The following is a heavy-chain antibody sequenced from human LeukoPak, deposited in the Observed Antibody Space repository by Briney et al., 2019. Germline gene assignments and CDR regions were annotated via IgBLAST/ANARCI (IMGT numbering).Heavy chain of an antibody. CDR3: ARDQNFWSGYYTGFWSSDY. D-gene: IGHD3-3*01. Sequence: GGSLRLSCAASGFTVSSNYMSWVRQAPGKGLEWVSVIYSGGSTYYADSVKGRFTISRDNSKNTLYLQMNSLRAEDTAVYYCARDQNFWSGYYTGFWSSDYWGQGTLVTVSS. V-gene: IGHV3-66*01. CDR2: IYSGGST. J-gene: IGHJ4*02. CDR1: GFTVSSNY.